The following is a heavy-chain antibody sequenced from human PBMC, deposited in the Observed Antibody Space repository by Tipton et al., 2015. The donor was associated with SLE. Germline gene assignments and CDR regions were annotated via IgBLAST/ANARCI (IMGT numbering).Heavy chain of an antibody. V-gene: IGHV3-21*03. CDR3: ARVGTSSSSFDY. CDR1: GFTFSSYS. Sequence: SLRLSCAASGFTFSSYSMNWVRQAPGKGLEWVSSISSSSSYIYYADSVKGRFTISRDNDKNSLYLQMNSLRAEDTAVYYCARVGTSSSSFDYWGQGTLVPVS. CDR2: ISSSSSYI. J-gene: IGHJ4*02. D-gene: IGHD6-6*01.